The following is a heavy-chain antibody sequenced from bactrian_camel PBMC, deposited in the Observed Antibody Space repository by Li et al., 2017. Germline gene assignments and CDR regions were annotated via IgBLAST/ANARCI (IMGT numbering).Heavy chain of an antibody. J-gene: IGHJ6*01. D-gene: IGHD6*01. V-gene: IGHV3S31*01. CDR2: IDSDGSKR. CDR1: GVTNNRYA. CDR3: AANLAFRCALVGPISDFTS. Sequence: QLVESGGGSVQAGGSLRLSCLVSGVTNNRYAMAWFRQAPGAEREGLAAIDSDGSKRYAASVEGRFTLSQDSAENTLWLQMNNLKPEDTAMYYCAANLAFRCALVGPISDFTSWGQGTQVTVS.